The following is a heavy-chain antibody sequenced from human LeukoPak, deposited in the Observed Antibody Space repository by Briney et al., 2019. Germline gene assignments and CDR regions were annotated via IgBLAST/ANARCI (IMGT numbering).Heavy chain of an antibody. J-gene: IGHJ4*02. CDR3: ARVSDISVAAYFDY. D-gene: IGHD6-19*01. V-gene: IGHV3-48*01. Sequence: GGSLRLSCAASGFTFSNYSMNWVRQAPGKGLEWVSYISSSSSTIYYADSVKGRFTISRDNAKNSLYLQMNSLRAEDTALYYCARVSDISVAAYFDYWGQGTRVTVSS. CDR1: GFTFSNYS. CDR2: ISSSSSTI.